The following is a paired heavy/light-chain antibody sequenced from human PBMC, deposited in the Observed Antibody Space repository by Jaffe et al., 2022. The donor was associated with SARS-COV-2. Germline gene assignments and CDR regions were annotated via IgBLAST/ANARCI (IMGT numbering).Light chain of an antibody. CDR1: RSNIGSNF. CDR2: RND. J-gene: IGLJ3*02. Sequence: QSVLSQPPSTSGTPGQRVTISCSGSRSNIGSNFVQWYQQLPGAAPKLLIYRNDQRPSGVPDRFSGSKSGTSASLAISGLRSEDEADYYCAAWDDRFWVFGGGTKLTVL. V-gene: IGLV1-47*01. CDR3: AAWDDRFWV.
Heavy chain of an antibody. CDR2: IFWDGDK. J-gene: IGHJ4*02. V-gene: IGHV2-5*02. CDR3: VHSLRGPCRGGNCYYFDF. Sequence: QITLKESGPTLVQPTQTLTLTCTFSGFSLSTSGVGVGWIRQPPGKAPEWLALIFWDGDKRYNPSLKTRLTITWDTSKNQVVLSLTNMDPVDTATYFCVHSLRGPCRGGNCYYFDFWGQGSLVTVSA. D-gene: IGHD2-15*01. CDR1: GFSLSTSGVG.